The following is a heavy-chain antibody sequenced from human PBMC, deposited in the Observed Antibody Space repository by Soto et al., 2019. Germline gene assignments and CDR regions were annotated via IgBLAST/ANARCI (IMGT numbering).Heavy chain of an antibody. Sequence: ASVKVSCKVSGYTLTELSMHWVRQAPGKGLEWMGGFDPEDGETIYAQKFQGRVTMTEDTSTDTAYMELSSLRSEDTAVYYCAKATLAAAAPGHYFDYWGQGTLVTSPQ. CDR2: FDPEDGET. D-gene: IGHD6-13*01. CDR1: GYTLTELS. J-gene: IGHJ4*02. V-gene: IGHV1-24*01. CDR3: AKATLAAAAPGHYFDY.